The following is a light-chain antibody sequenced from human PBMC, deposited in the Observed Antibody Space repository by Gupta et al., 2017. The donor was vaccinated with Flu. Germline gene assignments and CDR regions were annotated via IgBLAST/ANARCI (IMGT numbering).Light chain of an antibody. CDR1: RGRECSDGKTY. CDR3: QQDDSTLWA. CDR2: NAS. Sequence: GKPAIICCSSRRGRECSDGKTYLDWYQQKPGQPPRLLIYNASKRESGVPDRFSGSGSGTDFTLTISSVEAEDVGVYYCQQDDSTLWAFGQGTKVDIK. V-gene: IGKV2-30*01. J-gene: IGKJ1*01.